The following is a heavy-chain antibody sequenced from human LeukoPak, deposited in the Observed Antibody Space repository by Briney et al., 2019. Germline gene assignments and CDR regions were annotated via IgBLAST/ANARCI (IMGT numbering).Heavy chain of an antibody. D-gene: IGHD1-26*01. Sequence: GRSLRLSCAASGFTFSSYGMHWVRQAPGKGLEWPAVTSSDGSIDYYADSVRGRITVSRGNSKNTLYLQVNSLRVEDTAVYYRAREGLGPTFSAWFDPWGQGTLVIVPS. J-gene: IGHJ5*02. CDR1: GFTFSSYG. CDR3: AREGLGPTFSAWFDP. V-gene: IGHV3-30*03. CDR2: TSSDGSID.